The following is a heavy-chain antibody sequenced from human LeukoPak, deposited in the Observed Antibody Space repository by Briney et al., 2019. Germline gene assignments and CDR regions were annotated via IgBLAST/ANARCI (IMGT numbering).Heavy chain of an antibody. CDR2: IRYDGSNK. D-gene: IGHD2-15*01. V-gene: IGHV3-30*02. Sequence: GGSLRLSCAASGFTFISYSIRWVRQAPGKGLEWVAFIRYDGSNKYYADSVKGRFTISRDNSKNTVYLQMNSLRAEDTAVYYCAKHGLPLVVISAPLDYWGQGTLVTVAS. CDR3: AKHGLPLVVISAPLDY. CDR1: GFTFISYS. J-gene: IGHJ4*02.